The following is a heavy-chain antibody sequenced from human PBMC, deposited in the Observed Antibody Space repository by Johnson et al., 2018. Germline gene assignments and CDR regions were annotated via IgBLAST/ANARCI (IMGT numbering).Heavy chain of an antibody. V-gene: IGHV3-23*04. Sequence: VQLVQSGGGLVQPGGSLRLSCAASGFTFGIYAMSWVRQAPGKGLEWVSAISHSGDSAYYADSVKGRFTIDRDNSKNTLFLQMDSMRAEETAVYFCVGYCSGGSCYSRDYHYYDMDLWGQGTAVIVSS. CDR2: ISHSGDSA. D-gene: IGHD2-15*01. J-gene: IGHJ6*02. CDR3: VGYCSGGSCYSRDYHYYDMDL. CDR1: GFTFGIYA.